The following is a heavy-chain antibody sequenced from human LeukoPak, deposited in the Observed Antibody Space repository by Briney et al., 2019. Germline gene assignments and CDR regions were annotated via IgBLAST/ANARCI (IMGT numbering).Heavy chain of an antibody. V-gene: IGHV1-46*01. CDR2: INLSGGST. CDR1: GFTFINYY. D-gene: IGHD4/OR15-4a*01. Sequence: ASVTVSCKASGFTFINYYMHWVRQAPGQGLEWLGIINLSGGSTHYPQKFQDRVTMTRDTSTSTVYMELSSLRSEDTAVYYCARDLDYGEKSEDYWGQGTLVTVSS. J-gene: IGHJ4*02. CDR3: ARDLDYGEKSEDY.